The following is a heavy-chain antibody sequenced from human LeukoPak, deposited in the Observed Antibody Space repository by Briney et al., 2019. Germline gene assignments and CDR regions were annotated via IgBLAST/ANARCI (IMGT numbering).Heavy chain of an antibody. V-gene: IGHV3-23*01. J-gene: IGHJ4*02. CDR1: GFTFSSYG. CDR2: ISGSDGST. CDR3: AKGGYSYDLIDY. D-gene: IGHD5-18*01. Sequence: PGGTLRLSCAASGFTFSSYGMSWVRQAPGKGLEWVSAISGSDGSTYYADSVKGRFTISRDNSKNTLYLQMNSLRAEDTAVYYCAKGGYSYDLIDYRGQGTLVTVSS.